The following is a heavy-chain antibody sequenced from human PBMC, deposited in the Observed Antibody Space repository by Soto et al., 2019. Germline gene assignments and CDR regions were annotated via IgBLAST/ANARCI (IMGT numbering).Heavy chain of an antibody. CDR1: GFTFSTYA. V-gene: IGHV3-23*01. CDR3: AKDHPGDSMLREPLFDY. J-gene: IGHJ4*02. CDR2: INHLGHT. Sequence: EVQLLESGGDLVQPGGSLRLSCAASGFTFSTYAMTWVRLAPGKGLEWVSGINHLGHTFYTDSVKGRFTVSRDNSKNALYLQMSGLRAEDTAVYYCAKDHPGDSMLREPLFDYWGQGTLVTVSS. D-gene: IGHD4-17*01.